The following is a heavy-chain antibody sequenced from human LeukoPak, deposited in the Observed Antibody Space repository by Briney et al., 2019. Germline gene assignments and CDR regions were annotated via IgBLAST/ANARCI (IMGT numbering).Heavy chain of an antibody. CDR1: GGSFSGYY. Sequence: SETLSLTCAVYGGSFSGYYWSWIRQPPGKVLEWIGEINHSGSTNYNPSLKGRVTISVDTSKNQFSLKLSSVTAADTAVYYCARYYLQWLARSTNWFDPWGQGTLVTVSS. V-gene: IGHV4-34*01. J-gene: IGHJ5*02. CDR3: ARYYLQWLARSTNWFDP. D-gene: IGHD6-19*01. CDR2: INHSGST.